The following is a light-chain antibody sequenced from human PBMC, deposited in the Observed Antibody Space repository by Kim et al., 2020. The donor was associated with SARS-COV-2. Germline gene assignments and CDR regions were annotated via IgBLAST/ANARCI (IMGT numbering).Light chain of an antibody. V-gene: IGLV3-19*01. CDR3: KSRASSGNLLV. CDR1: NLRTYY. CDR2: GKN. Sequence: SSELTQDPAVSVALGQTVRITCQGDNLRTYYASWYQQKPGQAPVLVIFGKNNRPSGIPDRFSGSSSGNTASLTITGAQVEDEADYYCKSRASSGNLLVFG. J-gene: IGLJ3*02.